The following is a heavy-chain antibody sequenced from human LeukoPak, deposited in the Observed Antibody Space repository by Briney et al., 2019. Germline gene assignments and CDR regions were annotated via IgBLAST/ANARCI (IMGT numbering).Heavy chain of an antibody. CDR3: ARQTGSGLFILP. CDR1: GGSISSSNSY. D-gene: IGHD3/OR15-3a*01. V-gene: IGHV4-39*01. Sequence: SETLTLTCTVSGGSISSSNSYWGWLRQPPGKGLGWIGSIYYSGNTYYNASLKSQVSISIDTSKNQFSLRLTSVTAADTAVYYCARQTGSGLFILPGGQGTLVTVSS. CDR2: IYYSGNT. J-gene: IGHJ4*02.